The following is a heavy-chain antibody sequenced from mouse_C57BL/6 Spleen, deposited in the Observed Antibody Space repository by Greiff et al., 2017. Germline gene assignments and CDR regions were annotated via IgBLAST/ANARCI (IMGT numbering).Heavy chain of an antibody. Sequence: VQLQQSGAELVRPGASVKLSCKASGYTFTDYYINWVKQRPGQGLEWIARIYPGSGNTYYNEKFKGKATLTAEKSSSTAYMQLSSLTSEDSAVYFCARSPYDYDDGYYFDYWGQGTTLTVSS. CDR2: IYPGSGNT. V-gene: IGHV1-76*01. D-gene: IGHD2-4*01. J-gene: IGHJ2*01. CDR3: ARSPYDYDDGYYFDY. CDR1: GYTFTDYY.